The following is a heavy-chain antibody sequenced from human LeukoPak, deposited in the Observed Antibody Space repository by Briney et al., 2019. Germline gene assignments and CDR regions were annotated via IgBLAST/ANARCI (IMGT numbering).Heavy chain of an antibody. D-gene: IGHD6-25*01. J-gene: IGHJ5*02. CDR2: IYSGGST. CDR1: GFTVSSNY. Sequence: GGSLRLSCAASGFTVSSNYMSWVRQAPGKGLEWVSVIYSGGSTYYADSVKGRFTISRDNSKNTLYLQMNSLGAEDTAVYYCARVEPPAGWFDPWGQGTLVTVSS. V-gene: IGHV3-53*01. CDR3: ARVEPPAGWFDP.